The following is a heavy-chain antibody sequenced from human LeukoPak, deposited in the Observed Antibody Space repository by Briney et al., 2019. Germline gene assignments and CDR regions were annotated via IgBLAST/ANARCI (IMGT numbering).Heavy chain of an antibody. D-gene: IGHD5-12*01. J-gene: IGHJ4*02. CDR1: GLTFSDSW. Sequence: GSLRLSCAASGLTFSDSWMSWVRQTPGKGLEWVANINQDGSEEYYVDSVRGRFTISRDNAKNSLYLQMNSLGAEDTAVYYCARPYDSNRDHSGYGYWGRGTLVTVSS. CDR3: ARPYDSNRDHSGYGY. V-gene: IGHV3-7*02. CDR2: INQDGSEE.